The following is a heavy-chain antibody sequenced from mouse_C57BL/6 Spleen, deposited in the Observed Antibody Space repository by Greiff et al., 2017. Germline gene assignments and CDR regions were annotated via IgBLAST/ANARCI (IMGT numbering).Heavy chain of an antibody. V-gene: IGHV1-26*01. Sequence: VQLQQSGPELVKPGASVKISCKASGYTFTDYYMNWVKPSHGKSLEWIGDIIPNNGGTSYNQKFKGKASLTVDKYSSTSYMELRSLTSEDSAVYYCANSNYYGSSYAMDYCGQGTSATVSS. D-gene: IGHD1-1*01. J-gene: IGHJ4*01. CDR2: IIPNNGGT. CDR1: GYTFTDYY. CDR3: ANSNYYGSSYAMDY.